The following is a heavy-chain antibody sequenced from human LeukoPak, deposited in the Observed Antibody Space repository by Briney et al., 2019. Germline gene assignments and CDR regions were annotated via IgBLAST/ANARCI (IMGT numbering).Heavy chain of an antibody. CDR2: IVVGSGNT. J-gene: IGHJ6*03. V-gene: IGHV1-58*02. CDR3: ARVVPVVVVAATLDYYYYMDV. D-gene: IGHD2-15*01. Sequence: SVKVSCKASGFTFTSSAMQWVRQARGQRLEWIGWIVVGSGNTNYAQKFQERVTITRDMSTSTAYMELSRLRSDDTAVYYCARVVPVVVVAATLDYYYYMDVWGKGTTVTISS. CDR1: GFTFTSSA.